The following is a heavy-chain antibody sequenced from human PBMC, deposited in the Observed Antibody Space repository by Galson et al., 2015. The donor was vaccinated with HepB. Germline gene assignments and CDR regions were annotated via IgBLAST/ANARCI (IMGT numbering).Heavy chain of an antibody. Sequence: SLRLSCVASGFTFSSYAMNWVRQAPGKGLEWVSAISGSGGSTYCSDSVRGRFTISRDNSKDTLYLQMNSLRAEDTAVYYCAKDNRGRGMDVWGQGTPVTVSS. V-gene: IGHV3-23*01. CDR3: AKDNRGRGMDV. J-gene: IGHJ6*02. CDR2: ISGSGGST. D-gene: IGHD2/OR15-2a*01. CDR1: GFTFSSYA.